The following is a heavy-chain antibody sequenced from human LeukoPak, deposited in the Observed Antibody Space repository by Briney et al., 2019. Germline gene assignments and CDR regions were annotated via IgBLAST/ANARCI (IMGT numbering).Heavy chain of an antibody. D-gene: IGHD3-22*01. CDR1: GFTFSTYW. Sequence: GGSLRLSCAASGFTFSTYWMSWVRQAPGKGLEWVASIKQDGSEKYYVDSVKGRFTISRDNAKNSLYLQMNSLRAEDTAVYYCATYSSLNRREFQYWGQGTLLTVSS. V-gene: IGHV3-7*01. J-gene: IGHJ1*01. CDR2: IKQDGSEK. CDR3: ATYSSLNRREFQY.